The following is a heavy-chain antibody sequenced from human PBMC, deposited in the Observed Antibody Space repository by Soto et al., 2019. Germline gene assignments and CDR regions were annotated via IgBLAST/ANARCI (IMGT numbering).Heavy chain of an antibody. CDR2: IYYSGST. Sequence: SSETLSLTCTVSGGSISSGGYYWSWIRQHPGKGLEWIGYIYYSGSTYYNPSLKSRVTISVDTSKNQFSLKLSSVTAADTAVYYCARDRGPDFWSGYYLGYFDYWGQGTLVTAPQ. J-gene: IGHJ4*02. CDR1: GGSISSGGYY. V-gene: IGHV4-31*03. D-gene: IGHD3-3*01. CDR3: ARDRGPDFWSGYYLGYFDY.